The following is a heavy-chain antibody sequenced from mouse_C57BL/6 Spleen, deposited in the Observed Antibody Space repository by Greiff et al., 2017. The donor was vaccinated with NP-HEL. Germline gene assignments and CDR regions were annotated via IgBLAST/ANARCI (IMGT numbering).Heavy chain of an antibody. J-gene: IGHJ2*01. CDR3: ARSVTGTDFDY. Sequence: EVQRVESGPELVKPGASVKMSCKASGYTFTDYNMHWVKQSHGKSLEWIGYINPNNGGTSYNQKFKGKATLTVNKSSSTAYRELRSLTSEESAVYYCARSVTGTDFDYWGQGTTLTVSS. D-gene: IGHD4-1*01. V-gene: IGHV1-22*01. CDR1: GYTFTDYN. CDR2: INPNNGGT.